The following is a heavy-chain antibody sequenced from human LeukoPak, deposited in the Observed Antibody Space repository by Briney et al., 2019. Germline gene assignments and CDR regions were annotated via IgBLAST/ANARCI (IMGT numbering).Heavy chain of an antibody. Sequence: GESLKISCKTSVFSFTNYWIAWVRQMPGEGLEWMGSIYPGDSDTRYNPSFQGQVTISADRSIKTAYLQWNSLKASDTAMYYCARSKGSGYYGYFDYWGQGTLVTVSS. CDR2: IYPGDSDT. CDR1: VFSFTNYW. V-gene: IGHV5-51*01. CDR3: ARSKGSGYYGYFDY. D-gene: IGHD3-22*01. J-gene: IGHJ4*02.